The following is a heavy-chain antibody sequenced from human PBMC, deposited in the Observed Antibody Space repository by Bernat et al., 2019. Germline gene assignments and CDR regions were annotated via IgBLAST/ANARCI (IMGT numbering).Heavy chain of an antibody. CDR2: IYPDDSDA. D-gene: IGHD3-10*01. V-gene: IGHV5-51*01. CDR1: GYSFPNYW. CDR3: ARRQRFLYYFDY. Sequence: EVQLVQSGAEVKKPGESLKISCKGSGYSFPNYWIGWVRQMPGKGLEWMGVIYPDDSDARYSPSFQGQVTISADKSINTAYLQWSSLKASDTAMYYCARRQRFLYYFDYWGQGSLVTVSS. J-gene: IGHJ4*02.